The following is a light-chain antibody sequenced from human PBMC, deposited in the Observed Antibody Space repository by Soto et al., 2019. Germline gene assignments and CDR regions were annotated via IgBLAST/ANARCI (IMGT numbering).Light chain of an antibody. J-gene: IGLJ3*02. V-gene: IGLV1-47*01. CDR3: AARDDSLSGHWV. Sequence: QSVLTQPPSASGTPGQRVTISCSGSSSNIGSEYVVWYQHLPGTAPKLLIYRNNQRPSGVPDRFAGSKSGTSASLAISGLRSEDEAYYYCAARDDSLSGHWVFGGGTKLTVL. CDR2: RNN. CDR1: SSNIGSEY.